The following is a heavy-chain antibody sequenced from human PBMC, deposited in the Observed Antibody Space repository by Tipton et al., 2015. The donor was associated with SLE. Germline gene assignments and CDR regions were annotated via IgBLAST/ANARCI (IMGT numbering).Heavy chain of an antibody. D-gene: IGHD4-11*01. CDR1: GGSISSYY. J-gene: IGHJ3*02. CDR2: IYYSGST. V-gene: IGHV4-59*01. CDR3: AREVTDYRCDAFDI. Sequence: TLSLTCTVSGGSISSYYWSWIRQPPGKGLEWIGYIYYSGSTNYNPSLKSRVTISVDTSKNQFSLKLSSVTAADTAVYYCAREVTDYRCDAFDIWGQGTMVTVSS.